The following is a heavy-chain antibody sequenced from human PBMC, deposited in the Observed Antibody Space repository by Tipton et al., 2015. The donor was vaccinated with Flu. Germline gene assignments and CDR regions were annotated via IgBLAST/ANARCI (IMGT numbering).Heavy chain of an antibody. CDR3: ARDKNEFYAFEN. V-gene: IGHV3-33*01. J-gene: IGHJ4*02. CDR1: GFIFSTYG. CDR2: IWNDGSNK. Sequence: QVQLVQSGGGVVQPGRSLRLSCAASGFIFSTYGMHWVRQAPGKGLEWVAVIWNDGSNKYYADSVKGRFTISRDNSKNMVYLQMNSLRAEDTAVYYCARDKNEFYAFENWAQGTLVTVSS. D-gene: IGHD2/OR15-2a*01.